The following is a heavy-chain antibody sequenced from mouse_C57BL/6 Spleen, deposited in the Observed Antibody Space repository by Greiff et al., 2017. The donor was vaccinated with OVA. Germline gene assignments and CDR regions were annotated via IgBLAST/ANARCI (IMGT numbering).Heavy chain of an antibody. V-gene: IGHV5-4*01. CDR2: ISDGGSYT. CDR3: ARDNGPSYAMDY. Sequence: EVKLVESGGGLVKPGGSLKLSCAASGFTFSSYAMSWVRQTPEKRLEWVATISDGGSYTYYPDNVKGRFTISRDNAKNNLYLQMSHLKSEDTAMYYCARDNGPSYAMDYWGQGTSVTVSS. J-gene: IGHJ4*01. CDR1: GFTFSSYA.